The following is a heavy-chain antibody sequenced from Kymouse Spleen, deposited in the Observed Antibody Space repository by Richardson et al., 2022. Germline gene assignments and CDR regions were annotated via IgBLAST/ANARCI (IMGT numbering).Heavy chain of an antibody. D-gene: IGHD3-10*01. CDR3: AGGVLLWYADYGMDV. V-gene: IGHV4-39*01. CDR2: IYYSGST. CDR1: GGSISSSSYY. J-gene: IGHJ6*02. Sequence: QLQLQESGPGLVKPSETLSLTCTVSGGSISSSSYYWGWIRQPPGKGLEWIGSIYYSGSTYYNPSLKSRVTISVDTSKNQFSLKLSSVTAADTAVYYCAGGVLLWYADYGMDVWGQGTTVTVSS.